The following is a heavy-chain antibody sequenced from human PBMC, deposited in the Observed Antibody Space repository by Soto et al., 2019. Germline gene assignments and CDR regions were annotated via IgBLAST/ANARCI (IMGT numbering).Heavy chain of an antibody. Sequence: PGGSLRLSCAASGFTFSSYAMSWVRQAPGKGLEWVSAISGSGGSTYYADSVKGRFTISRDNSKNTLYLQMNSLRAEDTAVYYCAKAPVGVVISDLYYFDYWGQGTLVTVSS. CDR3: AKAPVGVVISDLYYFDY. CDR2: ISGSGGST. V-gene: IGHV3-23*01. D-gene: IGHD3-3*01. CDR1: GFTFSSYA. J-gene: IGHJ4*02.